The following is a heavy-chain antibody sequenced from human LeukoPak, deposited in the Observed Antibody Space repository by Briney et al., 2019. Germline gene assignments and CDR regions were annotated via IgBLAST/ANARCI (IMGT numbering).Heavy chain of an antibody. CDR3: VGDSSAFEY. Sequence: SVKVSCKASGGTFSSYAISWVRQAPEQGREWMGRIIPIIGTANYAQKFQGRVTITTDESTSTAYMELSTLNSDDKAVSYCVGDSSAFEYWGQGTLVTVSS. V-gene: IGHV1-69*05. J-gene: IGHJ4*02. D-gene: IGHD3-22*01. CDR1: GGTFSSYA. CDR2: IIPIIGTA.